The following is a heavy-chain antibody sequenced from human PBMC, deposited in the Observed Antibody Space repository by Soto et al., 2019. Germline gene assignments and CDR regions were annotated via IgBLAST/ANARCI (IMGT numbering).Heavy chain of an antibody. CDR2: IYPGDSDT. V-gene: IGHV5-51*01. Sequence: GESLKISCKGSEYRFTTYWIAWVRQMPGKGLECMGIIYPGDSDTRYSPSFQGQVTISADKSISTAYLQWSSLKASDTATYYCARMMAASGTAFDYWGQGALVTVSS. J-gene: IGHJ4*02. CDR1: EYRFTTYW. CDR3: ARMMAASGTAFDY. D-gene: IGHD6-13*01.